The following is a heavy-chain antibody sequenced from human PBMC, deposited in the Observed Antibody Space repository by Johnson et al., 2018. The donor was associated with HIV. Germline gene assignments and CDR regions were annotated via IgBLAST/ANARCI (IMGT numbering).Heavy chain of an antibody. D-gene: IGHD1-26*01. CDR2: ISWNSGSI. CDR1: GFTFDDYA. Sequence: VQLVESGGGVVRPGGSLRLSCAASGFTFDDYAMHWVRQGPGKGLEWVSGISWNSGSIGYADSVKGRFTISRDNAKNSLYLQMNSLRAEDTALYYCAKSEWELALGAFDIWGQGTTVTVSS. J-gene: IGHJ3*02. V-gene: IGHV3-9*01. CDR3: AKSEWELALGAFDI.